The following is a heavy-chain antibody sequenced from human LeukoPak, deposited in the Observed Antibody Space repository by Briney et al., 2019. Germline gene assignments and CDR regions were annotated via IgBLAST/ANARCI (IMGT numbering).Heavy chain of an antibody. CDR3: ARSENYYDTSGSFY. CDR2: ISSSGSTI. V-gene: IGHV3-48*03. J-gene: IGHJ4*02. D-gene: IGHD3-22*01. CDR1: GFTFSSYE. Sequence: GGSLRLSCAASGFTFSSYEMNWVRQAPGKGLEWVSYISSSGSTIYYADSVKGRFTISRDNAKNSLYLQMNSLRVEDTAVYYCARSENYYDTSGSFYWGQGTLVTVSS.